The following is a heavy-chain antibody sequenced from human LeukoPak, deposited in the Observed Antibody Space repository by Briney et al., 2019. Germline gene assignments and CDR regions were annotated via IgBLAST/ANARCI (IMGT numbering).Heavy chain of an antibody. CDR2: IYYSGST. CDR3: ARLRVHYDYVWGSYRPEAYYFDY. V-gene: IGHV4-59*12. J-gene: IGHJ4*02. CDR1: GGSISSYY. Sequence: SETLSLTCTVSGGSISSYYWSWIRQPPGKGLEWIGYIYYSGSTNYKPSLKSRVTISVDTSKNQFSLKLSSVTAADTAVYYCARLRVHYDYVWGSYRPEAYYFDYWGQGTLVTVSS. D-gene: IGHD3-16*02.